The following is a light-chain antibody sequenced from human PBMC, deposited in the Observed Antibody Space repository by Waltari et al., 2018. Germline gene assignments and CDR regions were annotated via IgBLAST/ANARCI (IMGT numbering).Light chain of an antibody. J-gene: IGKJ1*01. CDR2: DAS. CDR3: QQRSNWPPT. Sequence: DIVLTQSPATLSLSPGERDTLACRASQSVSSYLAWYQQKPGQAPRLLIYDASNRATGIPARFSGSGSGTDFTLTISSLEPEDFAVYYCQQRSNWPPTFGQGTKVEIK. V-gene: IGKV3-11*01. CDR1: QSVSSY.